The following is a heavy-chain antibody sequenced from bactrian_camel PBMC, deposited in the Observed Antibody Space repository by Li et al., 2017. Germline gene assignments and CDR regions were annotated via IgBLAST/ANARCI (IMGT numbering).Heavy chain of an antibody. CDR3: AAVGTLYCGDFLNGAPQRFGY. CDR2: IDSDGST. CDR1: GYMPWASYC. J-gene: IGHJ6*01. Sequence: HVQLVESGGGSVQAGGSLRLSCVGSGYMPWASYCMGWFRQTPGKEREGVAAIDSDGSTSYADFVEGRFTISKDNGNHNLYLQMDSLKPEDTAMYYCAAVGTLYCGDFLNGAPQRFGYWGQGTQVTVS. V-gene: IGHV3S53*01. D-gene: IGHD4*01.